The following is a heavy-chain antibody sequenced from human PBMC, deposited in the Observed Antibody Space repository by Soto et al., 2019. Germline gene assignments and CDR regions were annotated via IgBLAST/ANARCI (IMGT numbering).Heavy chain of an antibody. D-gene: IGHD6-6*01. CDR2: INPNRGGT. CDR1: GYTFTGYY. V-gene: IGHV1-2*04. CDR3: ARDLYSSSSREDYYYYGMDV. J-gene: IGHJ6*02. Sequence: QVQLVQSGAEVKKPGASVKVSCKASGYTFTGYYMHWVRQAPGQGLEWMGWINPNRGGTNYAQKFQGWVTMTRDTSISTAYMELSRLSSDDTAVYYCARDLYSSSSREDYYYYGMDVWGQGTTVTVSS.